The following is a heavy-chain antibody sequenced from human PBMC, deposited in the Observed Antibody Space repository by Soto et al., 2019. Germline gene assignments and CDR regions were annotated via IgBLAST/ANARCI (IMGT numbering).Heavy chain of an antibody. J-gene: IGHJ4*02. Sequence: SVKASCEASGGSSCSYAISWVRQAKGQGVEWMGGIIPIFGTPSYAQKLQGRVTITADESTTTAYMELSSLRSEDTAVYYCAREYRSSSGRFDNWGQGTLVTVSS. D-gene: IGHD6-6*01. CDR3: AREYRSSSGRFDN. CDR1: GGSSCSYA. CDR2: IIPIFGTP. V-gene: IGHV1-69*13.